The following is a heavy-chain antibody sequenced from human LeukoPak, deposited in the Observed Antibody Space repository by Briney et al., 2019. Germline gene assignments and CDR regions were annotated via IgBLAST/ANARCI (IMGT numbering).Heavy chain of an antibody. Sequence: GGSLRLSCAASGFIYRTYGMHWRRQAPGKGLGWVAFIRPEGSDKSYADSVKGRFTISRDNSKNTLYLQMNTLRPEDTAVYYCGKHGSASDYWGQGTLVTVSS. V-gene: IGHV3-30*02. D-gene: IGHD2-15*01. J-gene: IGHJ4*02. CDR2: IRPEGSDK. CDR3: GKHGSASDY. CDR1: GFIYRTYG.